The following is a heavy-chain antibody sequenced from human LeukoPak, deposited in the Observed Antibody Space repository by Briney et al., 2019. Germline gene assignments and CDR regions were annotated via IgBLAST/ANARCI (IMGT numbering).Heavy chain of an antibody. CDR1: GGTFSSYA. D-gene: IGHD3-22*01. CDR2: IIPIFGIA. V-gene: IGHV1-69*04. J-gene: IGHJ4*02. CDR3: AREKRYDSSGYSFDY. Sequence: GASVTVSCKASGGTFSSYAISWVRQAPGQGLEWMGRIIPIFGIANYAQKFQGRVTITADKSTSTAYMELSSLRSEDTAVYYCAREKRYDSSGYSFDYWGQGTLVTVSS.